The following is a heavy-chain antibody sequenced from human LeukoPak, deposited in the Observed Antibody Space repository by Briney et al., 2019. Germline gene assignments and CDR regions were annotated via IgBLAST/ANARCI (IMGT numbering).Heavy chain of an antibody. D-gene: IGHD2-2*01. CDR3: ASRYCSSTSCSDY. J-gene: IGHJ4*02. Sequence: GSPQPLCSTPGFTFRSYYLNRVRQAPREGVGGGSYISSSSSYIYYADSVKGRFTISRDNAKNSLYLQMNSLRAEDTAVYYCASRYCSSTSCSDYWGQGTLVTVSS. CDR2: ISSSSSYI. V-gene: IGHV3-21*01. CDR1: GFTFRSYY.